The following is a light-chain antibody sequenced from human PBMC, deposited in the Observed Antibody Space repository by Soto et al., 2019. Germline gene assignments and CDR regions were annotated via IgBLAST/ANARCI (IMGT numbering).Light chain of an antibody. CDR2: DAS. CDR1: QSISNY. J-gene: IGKJ1*01. V-gene: IGKV1-5*01. CDR3: QQYNSAWT. Sequence: DIQITQFPSTLPASVGDRVTITCRASQSISNYLAWYKQKPGKAPQLLIYDASTLESGVPSRFSGSGSGTEFALTISSMQPDDFATYYCQQYNSAWTFGHGTKVDIK.